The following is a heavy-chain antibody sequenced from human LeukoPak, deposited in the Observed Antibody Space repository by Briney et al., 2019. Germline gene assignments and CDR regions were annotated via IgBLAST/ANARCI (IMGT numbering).Heavy chain of an antibody. CDR2: MNPNTGNT. J-gene: IGHJ4*02. CDR3: ARGVLDYGDFTQYYFDY. V-gene: IGHV1-8*01. Sequence: GASVKVSCKASGYTFTSYDLNWVRQATGQGPEWIGWMNPNTGNTGYAQKFQGRVTLTRSTSISTAYMELRSLTSEDTAVYYCARGVLDYGDFTQYYFDYWGQGTLVTVSS. D-gene: IGHD4-17*01. CDR1: GYTFTSYD.